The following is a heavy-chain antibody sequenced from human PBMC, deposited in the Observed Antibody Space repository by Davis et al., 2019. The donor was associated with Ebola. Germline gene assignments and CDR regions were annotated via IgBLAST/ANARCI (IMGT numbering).Heavy chain of an antibody. V-gene: IGHV3-53*01. CDR1: GFTSSCCA. CDR3: ARVRAPYYFDY. CDR2: LDSGATT. Sequence: GESLKISCTASGFTSSCCAMNWVRQAPGEGLEWVSVLDSGATTNYADSVKGRFTISRDNSRNTVYLQMNSLRAEDTAVYYCARVRAPYYFDYWGQGTLVTVSS. J-gene: IGHJ4*02.